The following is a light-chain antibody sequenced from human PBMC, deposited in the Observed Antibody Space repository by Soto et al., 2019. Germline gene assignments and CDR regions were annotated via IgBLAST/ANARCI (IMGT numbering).Light chain of an antibody. CDR3: QQYYNWPRT. V-gene: IGKV3-15*01. CDR1: QSVSSD. CDR2: CAS. J-gene: IGKJ1*01. Sequence: EIAMTQSPATLSVSPGERATLSCRASQSVSSDFAWYHQKPGQAPRLLIYCASTRASGIPARFSGSGSGQEVTLTVNGLQSEDFAVYYCQQYYNWPRTFGQGTKVEIK.